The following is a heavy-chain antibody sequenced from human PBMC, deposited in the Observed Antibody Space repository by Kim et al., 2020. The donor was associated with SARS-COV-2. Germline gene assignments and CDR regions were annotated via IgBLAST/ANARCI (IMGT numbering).Heavy chain of an antibody. J-gene: IGHJ6*02. Sequence: SETLSLTCAVYGGSFSGYYWSWIRQPPGKGLEWIGEINHSGSTNYNPSLKSRVTISVDTSKNQFSLKLSSVTAADTAVYYCASFQKYYGMDVWGQGTTVT. CDR2: INHSGST. V-gene: IGHV4-34*01. CDR1: GGSFSGYY. CDR3: ASFQKYYGMDV.